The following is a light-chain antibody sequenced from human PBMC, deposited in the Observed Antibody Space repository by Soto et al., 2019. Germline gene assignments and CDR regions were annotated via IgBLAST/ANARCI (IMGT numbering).Light chain of an antibody. Sequence: QSVLTQPASVSGSPGQSITISCTGTSSDVGGYNYVSWYQQHPGKAPKLIIYEVTNRPSGVSNRFSGSKSGYTASLTISGLQAEDEADYYCCSYSGSSTLYVFGTGTKLTVL. CDR2: EVT. J-gene: IGLJ1*01. CDR3: CSYSGSSTLYV. V-gene: IGLV2-14*01. CDR1: SSDVGGYNY.